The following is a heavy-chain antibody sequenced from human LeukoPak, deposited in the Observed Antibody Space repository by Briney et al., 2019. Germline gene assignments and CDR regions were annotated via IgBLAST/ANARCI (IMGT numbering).Heavy chain of an antibody. J-gene: IGHJ6*02. V-gene: IGHV4-34*01. D-gene: IGHD4-11*01. CDR3: AASIQDYYGMDV. CDR2: INHSGST. Sequence: PSETLSLTCAVYGGSFSGYYWSWIRQPPGKGLEWIGEINHSGSTNYNPSLKSRVTISVDTSKNQFSLKLSSVTAADTAVYYCAASIQDYYGMDVWGQGTTVTVSS. CDR1: GGSFSGYY.